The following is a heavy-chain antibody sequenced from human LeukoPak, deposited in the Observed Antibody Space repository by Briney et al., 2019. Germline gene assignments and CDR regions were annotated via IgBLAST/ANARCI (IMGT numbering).Heavy chain of an antibody. Sequence: PSQTLFLTCTVSGGSISSGGYYWSWIRQHPGKGLEWIGYIYYSGSTYYNPSLKSRVTISVDTSKNQFSLKLSSVTAADTAVYYCARDRHDYYYYYGMDVWGQGTTVTVSS. CDR3: ARDRHDYYYYYGMDV. J-gene: IGHJ6*02. V-gene: IGHV4-31*03. CDR1: GGSISSGGYY. CDR2: IYYSGST.